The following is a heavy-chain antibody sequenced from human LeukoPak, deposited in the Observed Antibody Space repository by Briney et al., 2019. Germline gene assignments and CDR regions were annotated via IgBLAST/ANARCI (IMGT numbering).Heavy chain of an antibody. CDR2: IWYDGNSK. D-gene: IGHD2-8*01. CDR3: ARDQYGFDY. V-gene: IGHV3-33*01. CDR1: GFTFRSYG. Sequence: PGGSLRLSCAASGFTFRSYGMYWVRQAPGKGLEWVAVIWYDGNSKYYADSVKGRFTISRDNSKNTLYLQMDSLRAEDTAVYYCARDQYGFDYWGQGTLVTVSS. J-gene: IGHJ4*02.